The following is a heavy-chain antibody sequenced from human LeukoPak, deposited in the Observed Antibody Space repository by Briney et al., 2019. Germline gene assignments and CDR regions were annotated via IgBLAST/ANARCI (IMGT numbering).Heavy chain of an antibody. CDR3: ARDGTSSYYDSSGRFDY. Sequence: GASVKVSCKASGYTFTGYYMHWVRQAPGQGLEWMGWINPNSGGTNYAQKFQGRVTMTRDTSISTAYMELSRLRSDDTAVYYCARDGTSSYYDSSGRFDYWGQGTLVTVSS. J-gene: IGHJ4*02. CDR1: GYTFTGYY. CDR2: INPNSGGT. D-gene: IGHD3-22*01. V-gene: IGHV1-2*02.